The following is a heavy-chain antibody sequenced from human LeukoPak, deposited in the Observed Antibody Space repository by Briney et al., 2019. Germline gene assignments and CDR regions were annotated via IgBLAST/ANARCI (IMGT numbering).Heavy chain of an antibody. Sequence: GGPLRLSCAASGFTFSDYYMSWLRQAPGKGLEGVSYISSSGSTIYYADSVKGRFTISRDNAKNSLYLQMNSLGAEDTAVYYCARDGIVASYAFDIWGQGTMVTVSS. CDR1: GFTFSDYY. J-gene: IGHJ3*02. CDR3: ARDGIVASYAFDI. V-gene: IGHV3-11*01. D-gene: IGHD5-12*01. CDR2: ISSSGSTI.